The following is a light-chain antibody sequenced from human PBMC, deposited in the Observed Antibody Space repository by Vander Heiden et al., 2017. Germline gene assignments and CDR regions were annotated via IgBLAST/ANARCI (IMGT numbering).Light chain of an antibody. CDR3: QQSYSTPRT. CDR2: AAS. Sequence: DIQMTQSPSSLSASVGDRATITCRASQSISSYLYWYQQKPGQAPKLLIYAASSLQTGVPSRFSGSGSGTDFTLTISSLQPEDFATYYCQQSYSTPRTFGQGTKVEIK. J-gene: IGKJ1*01. V-gene: IGKV1-39*01. CDR1: QSISSY.